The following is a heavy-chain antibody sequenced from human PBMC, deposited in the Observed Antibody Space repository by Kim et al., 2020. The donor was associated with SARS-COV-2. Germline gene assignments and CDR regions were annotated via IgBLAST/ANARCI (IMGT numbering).Heavy chain of an antibody. Sequence: SETLSLTCTVSGGSISSYYWSWIRQPPGKGLEWIGYIYYSGSTNYNPSLKSRVTISVDTSKNQFSLKLSSVTAADTAVYYCARTDGYSSSWHWFDYWGQGTLVTVSS. CDR2: IYYSGST. J-gene: IGHJ4*02. CDR1: GGSISSYY. CDR3: ARTDGYSSSWHWFDY. V-gene: IGHV4-59*01. D-gene: IGHD6-13*01.